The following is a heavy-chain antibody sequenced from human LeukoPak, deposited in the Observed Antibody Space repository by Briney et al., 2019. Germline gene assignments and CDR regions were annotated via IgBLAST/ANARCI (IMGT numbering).Heavy chain of an antibody. CDR3: ARRQGSYFDTSGYYYG. Sequence: GGSLRLSCAASGFTFSSYWVSWVRQAPGKGLEWVANIKQDGSEKYYVDSVKGRFTISRDNAKNSLYLQMNSLRAEDTAVYYCARRQGSYFDTSGYYYGWGQGTLVTVSS. J-gene: IGHJ4*02. CDR2: IKQDGSEK. D-gene: IGHD3-22*01. CDR1: GFTFSSYW. V-gene: IGHV3-7*01.